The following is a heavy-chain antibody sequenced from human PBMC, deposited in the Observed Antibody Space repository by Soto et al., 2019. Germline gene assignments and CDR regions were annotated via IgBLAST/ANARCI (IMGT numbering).Heavy chain of an antibody. CDR2: ISYDGSNK. J-gene: IGHJ4*02. CDR1: GFTFSSYA. Sequence: GGSLRLSCAASGFTFSSYAMHWVRQAPGKGLEWVAVISYDGSNKYYADSVKGRFTISRDNSKNTLYLQMNSLRAEDTAVYYCARELSSGYYYDFDYWGQGTLVTVSS. D-gene: IGHD3-22*01. V-gene: IGHV3-30-3*01. CDR3: ARELSSGYYYDFDY.